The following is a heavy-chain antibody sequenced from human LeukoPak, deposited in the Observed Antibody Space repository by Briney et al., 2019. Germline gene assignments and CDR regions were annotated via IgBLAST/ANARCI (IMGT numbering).Heavy chain of an antibody. Sequence: ASVKVSCKASGYTFTGYYMHWVRQAPGQGLEWMGRINPNSGGTNYAQKFQGRVTMTRDTSISTAYMELSRLRSDDTAVYYCAIHGETTIFGVVITIYGMDVRGQGTTVTVSS. CDR3: AIHGETTIFGVVITIYGMDV. CDR1: GYTFTGYY. D-gene: IGHD3-3*01. CDR2: INPNSGGT. J-gene: IGHJ6*02. V-gene: IGHV1-2*06.